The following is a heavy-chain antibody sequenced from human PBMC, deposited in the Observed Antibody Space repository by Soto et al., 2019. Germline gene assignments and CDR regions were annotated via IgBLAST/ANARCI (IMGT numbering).Heavy chain of an antibody. D-gene: IGHD2-15*01. CDR1: GGTFSSYT. V-gene: IGHV1-69*02. CDR2: IIPILGIA. CDR3: ARGVSYCSGGSCYLGGAFDI. Sequence: QVQLVQSGAEVKKPGSSVKVSCKASGGTFSSYTISWVRQAPGQGLEWMGRIIPILGIANYAQKFQGRVTITADKSTSTAYMELSSLRSEDTAVYYCARGVSYCSGGSCYLGGAFDIWRQGTMVTVSS. J-gene: IGHJ3*02.